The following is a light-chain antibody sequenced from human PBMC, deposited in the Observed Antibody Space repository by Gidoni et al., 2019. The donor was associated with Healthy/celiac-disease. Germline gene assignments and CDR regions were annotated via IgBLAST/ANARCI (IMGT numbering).Light chain of an antibody. CDR2: AAS. J-gene: IGKJ2*01. CDR1: QSISSY. V-gene: IGKV1-39*01. Sequence: DIQMTQSPSSLSASVGDRVTITCRASQSISSYLNWYQQKPGKAPKLLIYAASSLQSGFPSRCRGSGSGTDFTLTISSLQPEDVANYYCQQSYSTPYTFGQGTKLEIK. CDR3: QQSYSTPYT.